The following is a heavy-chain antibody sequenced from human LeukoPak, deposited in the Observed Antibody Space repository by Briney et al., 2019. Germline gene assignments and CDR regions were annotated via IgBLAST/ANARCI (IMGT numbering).Heavy chain of an antibody. CDR2: ISDSGGHT. V-gene: IGHV3-23*01. D-gene: IGHD2-15*01. J-gene: IGHJ4*02. Sequence: TGGSLRLSCAASGFSFSTYAMSWVRQSPGKGLEWVSVISDSGGHTIYADPVKGRFTISRDNSRNTLYLQLGSLRAEDTAVYYCAKGQRSCGGGRCELFDSWGQGTLVTVSS. CDR1: GFSFSTYA. CDR3: AKGQRSCGGGRCELFDS.